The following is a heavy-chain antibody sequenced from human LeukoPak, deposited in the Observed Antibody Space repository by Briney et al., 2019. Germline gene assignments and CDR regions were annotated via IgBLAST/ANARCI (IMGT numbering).Heavy chain of an antibody. CDR1: GYTFASYG. V-gene: IGHV1-18*01. D-gene: IGHD1-20*01. Sequence: ASVKVSCKASGYTFASYGISWVRQAPGQGLEWMGWISAYNGNTNYAQKLQGRVTMTTDTSTSTAYMELRSLRSDDTAVYYCARTTKGPNWTGFDYWGQGTLVTVSS. J-gene: IGHJ4*02. CDR3: ARTTKGPNWTGFDY. CDR2: ISAYNGNT.